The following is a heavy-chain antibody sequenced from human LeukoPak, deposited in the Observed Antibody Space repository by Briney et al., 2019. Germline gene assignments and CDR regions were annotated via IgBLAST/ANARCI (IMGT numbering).Heavy chain of an antibody. CDR1: GFTFSSYG. V-gene: IGHV3-33*01. D-gene: IGHD4-11*01. CDR2: IWYDGSNK. J-gene: IGHJ4*02. Sequence: GRSLRLSCAVSGFTFSSYGMHWVRQAPGKGLEWVAVIWYDGSNKYYADSVKGRFTISRDSSKNTLDLQMNSLRAEDTAVYHCVRVGYTNYGIDYWGQGTLVTVSS. CDR3: VRVGYTNYGIDY.